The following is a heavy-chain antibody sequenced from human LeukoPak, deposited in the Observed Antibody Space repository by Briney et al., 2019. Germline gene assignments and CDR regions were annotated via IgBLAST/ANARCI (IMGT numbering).Heavy chain of an antibody. D-gene: IGHD1-26*01. CDR1: GFTFSSYW. CDR3: ARDKIVGATFFDY. Sequence: GGSLRLSCVASGFTFSSYWMSWVRQAPGKGLEWVANINQDGSEQYYVDSVKGRFTISRDNAKNSLYLQMNSLRAEDTAEYYCARDKIVGATFFDYWGQGTLVTVSS. CDR2: INQDGSEQ. V-gene: IGHV3-7*01. J-gene: IGHJ4*02.